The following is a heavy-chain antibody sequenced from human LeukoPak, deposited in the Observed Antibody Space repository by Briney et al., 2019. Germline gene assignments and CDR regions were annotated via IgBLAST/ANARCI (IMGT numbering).Heavy chain of an antibody. CDR1: GYTFTNYY. V-gene: IGHV1-46*01. Sequence: GASVKVSCKASGYTFTNYYIHWVRQAPGQGPEWVGIINTRSGSTAFAQKFQGRVTMTRDTSTSTVYMELSNLRSEDTAIYYCARDQNGGTYCSDYWGQGTLVTVSS. D-gene: IGHD2-8*01. CDR2: INTRSGST. CDR3: ARDQNGGTYCSDY. J-gene: IGHJ4*02.